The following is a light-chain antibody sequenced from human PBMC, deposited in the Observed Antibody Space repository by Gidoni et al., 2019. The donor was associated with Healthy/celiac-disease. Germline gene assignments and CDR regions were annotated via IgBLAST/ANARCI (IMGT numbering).Light chain of an antibody. CDR2: RNI. J-gene: IGLJ2*01. V-gene: IGLV1-47*01. CDR1: SSN. Sequence: QSLLTQPPSASGPPGQRVTISCSGSSSNLLIYRNIRRPSGVPDRFSASKSGTSASLAISGLRSEDEDDYYCAAWDDSLSGPVFGGGTKLTVL. CDR3: AAWDDSLSGPV.